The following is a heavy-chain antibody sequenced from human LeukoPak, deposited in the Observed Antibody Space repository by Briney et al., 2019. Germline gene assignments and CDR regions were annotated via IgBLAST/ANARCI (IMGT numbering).Heavy chain of an antibody. CDR3: ARDVEGALDY. CDR1: GFTFSNYW. V-gene: IGHV3-7*01. D-gene: IGHD5-24*01. J-gene: IGHJ4*02. Sequence: PGGSLRLSCAASGFTFSNYWMAWVRQAPGKGPEWVANIKQDESEKYYVDSVKGRFTISRDNAKNSLYLQMNSLRVDDTAVYYCARDVEGALDYWGQGTLGAVSS. CDR2: IKQDESEK.